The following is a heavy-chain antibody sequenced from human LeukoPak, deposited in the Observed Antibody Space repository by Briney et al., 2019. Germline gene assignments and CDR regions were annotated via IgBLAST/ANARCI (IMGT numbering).Heavy chain of an antibody. J-gene: IGHJ4*02. Sequence: SQTLSLTFAISGDSVSSNSAAWSWVRQSPSRGLEWLGRTYYRSKWYNGYAVSVKSRLTINPDTSKNQFSLQLNSVTPEDTAVYYCARVFSSAYDTSFDYWGQGTLVTVSS. D-gene: IGHD5-12*01. CDR2: TYYRSKWYN. CDR3: ARVFSSAYDTSFDY. CDR1: GDSVSSNSAA. V-gene: IGHV6-1*01.